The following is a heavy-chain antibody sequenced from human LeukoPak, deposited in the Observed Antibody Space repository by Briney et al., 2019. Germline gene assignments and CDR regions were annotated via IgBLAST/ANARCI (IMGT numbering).Heavy chain of an antibody. V-gene: IGHV3-49*04. CDR2: IRSKAYGGTT. CDR3: TSLAAAADYYYGMDV. J-gene: IGHJ6*02. Sequence: GGSLRLSCTASGFTFGDYAMSWVRQAPGKGLEWVGFIRSKAYGGTTEYAASVKGRFTISRDDSKSIAYLQMNSLKTEDTAVYYCTSLAAAADYYYGMDVRGQGTTVTVSS. CDR1: GFTFGDYA. D-gene: IGHD6-13*01.